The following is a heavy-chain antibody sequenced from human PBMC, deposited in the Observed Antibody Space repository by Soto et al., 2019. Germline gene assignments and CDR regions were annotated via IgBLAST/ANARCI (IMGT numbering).Heavy chain of an antibody. J-gene: IGHJ4*02. Sequence: ELHLLESGGGLVQPGGSLGLSCVASGFTFSIYAMTWVRQAPGKGLEWVSAIGGNDGSTFYADSVKGRFTISRDNSKNTQYLQMDSLRAEDTAVYYCAKRGYCSGASCVFDYWGQGTLVTVSS. V-gene: IGHV3-23*01. CDR3: AKRGYCSGASCVFDY. CDR2: IGGNDGST. CDR1: GFTFSIYA. D-gene: IGHD2-15*01.